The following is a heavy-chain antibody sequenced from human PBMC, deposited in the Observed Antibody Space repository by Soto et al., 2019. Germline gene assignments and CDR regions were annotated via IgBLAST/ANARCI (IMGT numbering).Heavy chain of an antibody. Sequence: PSETLSLTCAVYGGSFSGYYWRWIRRPPGKGLEWIGEINHSGSTNYNPSLKSRVTISVDTSKNQFSLKLSSVTAADTAVYYCARGRLLWFGEWSDYYYYGMDVWGQGTTVT. CDR2: INHSGST. CDR1: GGSFSGYY. D-gene: IGHD3-10*01. V-gene: IGHV4-34*01. J-gene: IGHJ6*02. CDR3: ARGRLLWFGEWSDYYYYGMDV.